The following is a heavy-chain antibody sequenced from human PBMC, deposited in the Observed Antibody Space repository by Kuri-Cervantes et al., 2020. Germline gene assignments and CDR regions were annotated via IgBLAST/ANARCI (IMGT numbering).Heavy chain of an antibody. CDR1: GYTFTGYY. Sequence: SVKVSCKASGYTFTGYYVHWVRQAPGQGLEWLGGITPMSGIANYAQKFQGRVTITTDESTSTAYMELSSLRSEDSAVYYCARNHLWHPGRYFDYWGQGALVTVSS. J-gene: IGHJ4*02. CDR3: ARNHLWHPGRYFDY. D-gene: IGHD3-10*01. V-gene: IGHV1-69*05. CDR2: ITPMSGIA.